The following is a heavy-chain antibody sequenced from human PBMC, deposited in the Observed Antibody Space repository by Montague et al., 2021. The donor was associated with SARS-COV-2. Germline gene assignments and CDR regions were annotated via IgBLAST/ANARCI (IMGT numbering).Heavy chain of an antibody. Sequence: SLRLSCPASGFTFDDSAMHWVRQAPGKGLEWVSGISWNSGSIGHADSVKGRFTISRDNAKNSLYLQMNSLRAEDTALYYCAKAHYYDSSGYDNWGQGTLVTVSS. D-gene: IGHD3-22*01. J-gene: IGHJ4*02. CDR3: AKAHYYDSSGYDN. CDR2: ISWNSGSI. CDR1: GFTFDDSA. V-gene: IGHV3-9*01.